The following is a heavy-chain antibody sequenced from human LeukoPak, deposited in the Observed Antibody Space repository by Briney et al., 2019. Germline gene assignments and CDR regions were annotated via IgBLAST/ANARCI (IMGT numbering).Heavy chain of an antibody. CDR1: GFTFRSYW. D-gene: IGHD3-10*01. CDR3: ARDITDGSGSYYRSTPFDY. CDR2: IKQDGSEK. J-gene: IGHJ4*02. V-gene: IGHV3-7*01. Sequence: GGSVRLSCAASGFTFRSYWMSWPRQATEKGLEWVANIKQDGSEKYYVDSVKGRFTISRDNAKNSLYLQMNSLRAEDTAVYYCARDITDGSGSYYRSTPFDYWGQGTLVTVSS.